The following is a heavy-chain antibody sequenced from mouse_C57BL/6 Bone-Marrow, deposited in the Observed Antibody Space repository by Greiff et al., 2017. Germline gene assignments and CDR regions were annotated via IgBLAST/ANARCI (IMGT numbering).Heavy chain of an antibody. CDR1: GFNIKDDY. J-gene: IGHJ3*01. V-gene: IGHV14-4*01. D-gene: IGHD2-10*01. CDR3: THLLAWFAY. CDR2: IDPENGDT. Sequence: EVQLQESGAELVRPGASVKLSCTASGFNIKDDYMHWVKQRPEQGLEWIGWIDPENGDTEYASKFQGKATITADTSSNTAYLQLSSLTSEDTAVYYCTHLLAWFAYWGQGTLVTVSA.